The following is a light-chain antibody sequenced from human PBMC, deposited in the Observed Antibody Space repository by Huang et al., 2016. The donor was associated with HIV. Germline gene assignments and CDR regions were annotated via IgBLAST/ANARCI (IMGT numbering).Light chain of an antibody. J-gene: IGKJ4*01. V-gene: IGKV1-39*01. Sequence: DIQINQSPSSPAASVGDLVTITCRTSQNINKYLNWYQQKPGKAPRLLIYGAVILESGFPLRFSGGVSGSDFTLTISSLQTDDLATYYCQESYSPLLTFGGGTKVEIK. CDR2: GAV. CDR1: QNINKY. CDR3: QESYSPLLT.